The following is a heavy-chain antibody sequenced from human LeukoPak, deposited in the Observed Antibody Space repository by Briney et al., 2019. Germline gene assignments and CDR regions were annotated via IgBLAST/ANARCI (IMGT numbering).Heavy chain of an antibody. V-gene: IGHV4-59*08. CDR1: GGSISSYY. D-gene: IGHD6-13*01. Sequence: PSETLSRTCTVSGGSISSYYWSWIRQPPGKGLEWIGYIYYSGSTNYNPSLKSRVTISVDTSKNQFSLKLSSVTAADTAVYYCARRKGAAAGTTSGSFDYWGQGTLVTVSS. J-gene: IGHJ4*02. CDR3: ARRKGAAAGTTSGSFDY. CDR2: IYYSGST.